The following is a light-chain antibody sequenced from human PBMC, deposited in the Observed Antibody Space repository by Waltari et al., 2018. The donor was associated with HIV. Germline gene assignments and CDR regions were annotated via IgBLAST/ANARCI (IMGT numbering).Light chain of an antibody. Sequence: DVVMTQSPDALAVSLGERATINCKATHSVFYTPNAKNYIAWYQQGPGQAPKLLIYWASTREFGVSARFSGSGSGTNFTLTITSLQAEDVTVYYCQQYYSPPPTFGQGTKVEIK. CDR3: QQYYSPPPT. J-gene: IGKJ1*01. V-gene: IGKV4-1*01. CDR1: HSVFYTPNAKNY. CDR2: WAS.